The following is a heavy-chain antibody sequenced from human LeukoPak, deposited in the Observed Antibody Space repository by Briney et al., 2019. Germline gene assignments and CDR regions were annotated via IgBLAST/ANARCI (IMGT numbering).Heavy chain of an antibody. V-gene: IGHV3-74*01. J-gene: IGHJ4*02. D-gene: IGHD6-19*01. CDR3: ATKHWLAPPPDS. Sequence: GGSLRLSCAAPGFTFSKYWMLWVRHAPGKGLESVSRINTDGTVTTYADSVKGRFTVSTDKADNTMFMQRNSVRDEDTALYYSATKHWLAPPPDSWGQGTPVTVSS. CDR2: INTDGTVT. CDR1: GFTFSKYW.